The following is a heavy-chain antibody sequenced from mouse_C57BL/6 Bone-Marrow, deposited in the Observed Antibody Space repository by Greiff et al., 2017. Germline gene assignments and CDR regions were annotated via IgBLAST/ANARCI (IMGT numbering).Heavy chain of an antibody. CDR1: GYAFSSYW. CDR2: IYPGDGDT. CDR3: ARGAPFYYGNPFAY. Sequence: VQLQQSGAELVTPGASVKISCKASGYAFSSYWMNWVKQRPGKGLEWIGQIYPGDGDTNYNGKFKGKATLTADKSSSTAYMQLSRLTSEDSAVYVCARGAPFYYGNPFAYWGQGTLVTVSA. V-gene: IGHV1-80*01. J-gene: IGHJ3*01. D-gene: IGHD2-1*01.